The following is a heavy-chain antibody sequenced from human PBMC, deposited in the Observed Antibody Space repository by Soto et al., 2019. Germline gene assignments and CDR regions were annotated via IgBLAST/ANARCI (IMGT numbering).Heavy chain of an antibody. CDR2: MAFNVNKR. D-gene: IGHD4-4*01. J-gene: IGHJ6*02. CDR1: GFSLSSYG. CDR3: ARESDYSRGSSYYSLDI. Sequence: GGSLRLSCVASGFSLSSYGIHWVRHTPGKGLERVAVMAFNVNKRYTDSYSDSVKGRFTISRDNSKNTLYLHLDSLRIEDTAVYYCARESDYSRGSSYYSLDIWGQGTTVTVSS. V-gene: IGHV3-30*03.